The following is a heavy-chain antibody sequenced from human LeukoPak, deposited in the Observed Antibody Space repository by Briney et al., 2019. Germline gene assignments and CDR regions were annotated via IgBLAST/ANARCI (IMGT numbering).Heavy chain of an antibody. D-gene: IGHD2-2*01. CDR2: LRYDGSNK. Sequence: GGSLRLSCAASGFTFSTYGMHWVRQAPGKGLEWVAFLRYDGSNKYYADSVKGRFTISRENSKNTLYLQMNSLRAEDTAVYYCAKDVVNCGSTSCYFYYYMDVWGKGTTVTVSS. V-gene: IGHV3-30*02. J-gene: IGHJ6*03. CDR1: GFTFSTYG. CDR3: AKDVVNCGSTSCYFYYYMDV.